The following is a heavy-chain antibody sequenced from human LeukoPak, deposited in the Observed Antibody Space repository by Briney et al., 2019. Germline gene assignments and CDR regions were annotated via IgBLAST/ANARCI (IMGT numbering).Heavy chain of an antibody. D-gene: IGHD2-21*01. CDR3: ARADGDPNFDY. J-gene: IGHJ4*02. CDR2: ISSSRNYK. CDR1: GFTFSSYT. Sequence: GGSLRLSCAASGFTFSSYTMNWVRQAPRKGLEWVASISSSRNYKYYADSVKGRFTISRDNAKNSLYLQMNSLRVEDTAVYYCARADGDPNFDYWGQGTLVTVSS. V-gene: IGHV3-21*01.